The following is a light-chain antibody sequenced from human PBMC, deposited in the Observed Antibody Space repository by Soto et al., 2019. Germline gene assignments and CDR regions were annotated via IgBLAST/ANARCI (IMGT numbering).Light chain of an antibody. CDR3: QQYNQWPSWT. Sequence: EIVTTQSPDTLSVSPGERVTLSCRASEDVGSNLAWYQQKVGQVPRLVIYGASSRATGMPARFSASGSGTEFTLTISSLQSEDFGVYYCQQYNQWPSWTFGQGTRVDI. CDR1: EDVGSN. V-gene: IGKV3-15*01. CDR2: GAS. J-gene: IGKJ1*01.